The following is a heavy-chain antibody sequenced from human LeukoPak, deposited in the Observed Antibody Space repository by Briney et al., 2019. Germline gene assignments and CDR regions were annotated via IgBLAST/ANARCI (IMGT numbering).Heavy chain of an antibody. J-gene: IGHJ4*02. CDR2: IIPILGIA. Sequence: SVKVSCKASGGTFSSYAISWVRQAPGQGLEWMERIIPILGIANYAQKFQGRVTITADKSTSTAYMELSSLRSEDTAVYYCARVVYSSSWYSDYWGQGTLVTVSS. V-gene: IGHV1-69*04. CDR3: ARVVYSSSWYSDY. D-gene: IGHD6-13*01. CDR1: GGTFSSYA.